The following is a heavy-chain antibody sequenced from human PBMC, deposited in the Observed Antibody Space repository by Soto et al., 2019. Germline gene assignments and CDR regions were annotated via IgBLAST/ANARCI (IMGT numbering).Heavy chain of an antibody. Sequence: EVQLVESGGGLVQPGGSLRLSCAASGFTFSSYAMNWVRQAPGKGLEWVSSISGSGDRTYSADSVKGRFTISRDKSKNTLYLQMNSLRAEDTAVYYCAKSRGLRFPSDYWGQGTLVTVSS. D-gene: IGHD5-12*01. V-gene: IGHV3-23*04. CDR3: AKSRGLRFPSDY. J-gene: IGHJ4*02. CDR1: GFTFSSYA. CDR2: ISGSGDRT.